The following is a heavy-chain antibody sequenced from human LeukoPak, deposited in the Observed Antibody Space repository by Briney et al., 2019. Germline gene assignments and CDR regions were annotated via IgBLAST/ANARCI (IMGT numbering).Heavy chain of an antibody. V-gene: IGHV3-7*03. CDR2: IRQDGNKQ. D-gene: IGHD6-19*01. CDR3: AKDVGLAVAEGAFDI. J-gene: IGHJ3*02. Sequence: PGGSLRLSCAASGFSIRNYWMTWFRQAPGKALEWVANIRQDGNKQYYMDSVKGRFTISRDNAKNSLYLQMNSLRAEDTALYYCAKDVGLAVAEGAFDIWGQGTMVTVSS. CDR1: GFSIRNYW.